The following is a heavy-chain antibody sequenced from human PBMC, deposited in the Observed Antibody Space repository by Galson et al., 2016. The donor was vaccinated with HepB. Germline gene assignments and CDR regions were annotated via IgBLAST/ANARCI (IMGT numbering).Heavy chain of an antibody. CDR1: GFTFSGHW. CDR3: ARRIVNQGRIGGWGWGMDV. J-gene: IGHJ6*02. CDR2: INQDRSEK. Sequence: GSLRLSCAASGFTFSGHWMSWVRQTPGKGLEWVANINQDRSEKYYVDSLKGRFTISRDNAKNSLYLQMNSLRAEDTAVYFCARRIVNQGRIGGWGWGMDVWGQGVTVTVSS. D-gene: IGHD3-10*01. V-gene: IGHV3-7*01.